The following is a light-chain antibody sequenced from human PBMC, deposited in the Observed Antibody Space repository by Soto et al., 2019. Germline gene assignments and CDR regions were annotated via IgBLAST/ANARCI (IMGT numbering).Light chain of an antibody. Sequence: QSVLTQPPSASGTPGQRVTISCSGSSSNIGSNTVNWYQQLSGTAPKLLIYSNNQRPSGVPDRFSGSKSGTSASLAISGLQSEDEADYYCAAWDDSLKGVVFSGGTKLTVL. CDR3: AAWDDSLKGVV. CDR2: SNN. V-gene: IGLV1-44*01. CDR1: SSNIGSNT. J-gene: IGLJ2*01.